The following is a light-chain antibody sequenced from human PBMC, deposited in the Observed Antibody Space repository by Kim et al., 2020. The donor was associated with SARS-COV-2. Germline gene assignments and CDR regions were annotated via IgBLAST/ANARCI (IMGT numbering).Light chain of an antibody. J-gene: IGKJ3*01. CDR2: AAS. Sequence: DIQMTQSPSSLSASVGDRVTITCRASQDISSYLAWYQQKPGKVPKLLIYAASTLQSGAPPRFSGSGSGTDFTLTITSLHPEDVATYYCQRYNSATFTFGPGTKVDIK. V-gene: IGKV1-27*01. CDR1: QDISSY. CDR3: QRYNSATFT.